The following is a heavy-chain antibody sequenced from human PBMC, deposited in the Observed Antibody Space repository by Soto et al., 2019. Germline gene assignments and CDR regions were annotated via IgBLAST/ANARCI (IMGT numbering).Heavy chain of an antibody. CDR1: GYTLTELS. CDR3: ATALSRAGATFGP. J-gene: IGHJ5*02. CDR2: FDPEDGET. D-gene: IGHD1-26*01. Sequence: ASVKVSCKVSGYTLTELSMNWVRQAPGKGLEWMAAFDPEDGETTYAQKFQGRVTMTEDTSTDTAYMEVSGLRSEDTAVYYCATALSRAGATFGPWGQGTLVTVSS. V-gene: IGHV1-24*01.